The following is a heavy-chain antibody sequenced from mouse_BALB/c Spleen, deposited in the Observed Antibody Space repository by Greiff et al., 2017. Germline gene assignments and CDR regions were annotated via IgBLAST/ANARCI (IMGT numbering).Heavy chain of an antibody. CDR2: ISYDGSN. CDR3: ARGYDGVAY. CDR1: GYSITSGYY. V-gene: IGHV3-6*02. D-gene: IGHD2-14*01. J-gene: IGHJ3*01. Sequence: DVQLQESGPGLVKPSQSLSLTCSVTGYSITSGYYWNWIRQFPGNKLEWMGYISYDGSNNYNPSLKNRISITRDTSKNQFFLKLNSVTTEDTATYYCARGYDGVAYWGQGTLVTVSA.